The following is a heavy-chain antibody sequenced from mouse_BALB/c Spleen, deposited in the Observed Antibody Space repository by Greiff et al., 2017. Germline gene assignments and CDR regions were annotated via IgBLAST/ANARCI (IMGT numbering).Heavy chain of an antibody. CDR2: ISSGSSTI. J-gene: IGHJ2*01. CDR1: GFTFSSFG. Sequence: EVKLQESGGGLVQPGGSRKLSCAASGFTFSSFGMHWVRQAPEKGLEWVAYISSGSSTIYYADTVKGRSTISRDNPKNTLFLQMTSLRSEDTAMYYCAREDYDYFDYWGQGTTLTVSS. CDR3: AREDYDYFDY. D-gene: IGHD2-4*01. V-gene: IGHV5-17*02.